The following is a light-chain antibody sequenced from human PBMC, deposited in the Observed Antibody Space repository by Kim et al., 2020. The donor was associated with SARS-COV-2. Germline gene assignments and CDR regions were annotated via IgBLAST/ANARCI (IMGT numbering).Light chain of an antibody. CDR1: KLGDKY. Sequence: SSELTQPPSVSVSPGQTASITCSGYKLGDKYVSWYQQKPGQFPVVVIYQDNQRPSGIPERFSGSNSGNTATLTISGTQAMDEADYYCQAWDSSTHNYVFGAGTKVTVL. V-gene: IGLV3-1*01. J-gene: IGLJ1*01. CDR2: QDN. CDR3: QAWDSSTHNYV.